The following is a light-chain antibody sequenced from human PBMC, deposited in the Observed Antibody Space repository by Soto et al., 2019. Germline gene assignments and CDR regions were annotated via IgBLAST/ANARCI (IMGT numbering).Light chain of an antibody. CDR2: EGS. CDR3: CSYAGSSTFWV. V-gene: IGLV2-23*03. J-gene: IGLJ3*02. Sequence: QSVLTQPASVSGSPGQSITISCTGTSSDVGSYNLVSWYQQHPGKAPKLMIYEGSKRPSGVSNRFSGSKSGNTASLTISGLQAEYEADYYCCSYAGSSTFWVFGGGTKLTVL. CDR1: SSDVGSYNL.